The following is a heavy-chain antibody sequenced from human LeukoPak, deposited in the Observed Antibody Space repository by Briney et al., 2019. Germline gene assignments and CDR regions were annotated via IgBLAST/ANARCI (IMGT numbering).Heavy chain of an antibody. CDR2: ISYDGSNK. V-gene: IGHV3-30-3*01. J-gene: IGHJ5*02. Sequence: GALRLSCAASGFTFSSYAMHWVRQAPGKGLEWVAVISYDGSNKYYADSVKGRFTISRDNSKSTLYLQMNSLRAEDTAVYYCARDPGSAAAGGGDWFDPWGQGTLVTVSS. CDR1: GFTFSSYA. D-gene: IGHD6-13*01. CDR3: ARDPGSAAAGGGDWFDP.